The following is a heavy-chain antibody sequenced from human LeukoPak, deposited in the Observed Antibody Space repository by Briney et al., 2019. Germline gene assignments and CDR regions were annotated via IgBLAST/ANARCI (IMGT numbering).Heavy chain of an antibody. CDR3: ATQLLWFGEYNSSYFDY. CDR2: IYPGDSDT. J-gene: IGHJ4*02. V-gene: IGHV5-51*01. D-gene: IGHD3-10*01. CDR1: GYSFTSYW. Sequence: GESLKISCKGSGYSFTSYWIGWVRQMPGKGLEWMGIIYPGDSDTRYSPSFQGQVTISADKSSSTAYLQWSSLKASDTAMYYCATQLLWFGEYNSSYFDYWGQGTLVTVSS.